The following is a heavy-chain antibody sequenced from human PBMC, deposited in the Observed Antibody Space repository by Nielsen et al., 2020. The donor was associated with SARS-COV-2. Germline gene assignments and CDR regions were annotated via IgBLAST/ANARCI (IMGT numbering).Heavy chain of an antibody. CDR3: ARGWVTTPPYYFDY. Sequence: ASVKVSCKASGGTFSSYAISWVRQAPGQGLEWMGWINPKSGGTKSAQKFQDWVTMTRDTSISTAYMELSRLRSDDTAVYYCARGWVTTPPYYFDYWGQGTLVTVSS. V-gene: IGHV1-2*04. CDR2: INPKSGGT. D-gene: IGHD4-17*01. J-gene: IGHJ4*02. CDR1: GGTFSSYA.